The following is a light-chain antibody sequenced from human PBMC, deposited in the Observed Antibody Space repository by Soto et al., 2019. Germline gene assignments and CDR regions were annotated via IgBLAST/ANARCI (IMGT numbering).Light chain of an antibody. Sequence: QSVLTQPASVPGSPGQSITISCTGTSSDVGGYNYVSWYQLHPGKAPKLILYEVTNRPSGVSDRFSGSKSGNTASLTISGLQAEDEADYYCSSYTSSTAYVFGTGTKVTVL. V-gene: IGLV2-14*01. CDR1: SSDVGGYNY. J-gene: IGLJ1*01. CDR2: EVT. CDR3: SSYTSSTAYV.